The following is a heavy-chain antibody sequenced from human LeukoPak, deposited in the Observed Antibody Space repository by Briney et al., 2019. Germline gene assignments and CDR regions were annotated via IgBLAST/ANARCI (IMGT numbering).Heavy chain of an antibody. CDR3: ASTDGSGYYFDY. CDR1: GETFTSYG. Sequence: ATLEVSCRASGETFTSYGISWVRQAPGQGLEWMGRISAYNGNTNYAQKLQGRVTMTTDTSTSTAYMELRSLRSDDTAVYYCASTDGSGYYFDYWGQGTLVTVSS. J-gene: IGHJ4*02. CDR2: ISAYNGNT. V-gene: IGHV1-18*01. D-gene: IGHD3-10*01.